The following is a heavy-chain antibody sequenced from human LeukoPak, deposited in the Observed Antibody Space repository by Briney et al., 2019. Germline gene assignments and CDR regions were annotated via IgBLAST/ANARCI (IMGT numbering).Heavy chain of an antibody. CDR3: ARASGGDRGYDLYYLDY. Sequence: PGGSLRLSCGVSGFTFNTYNMNWVRQAPGKGLEWVSTISSSSSYMYYADSVRGRFTISRGNAKSSLYLQMNSLRAEDTAVYYCARASGGDRGYDLYYLDYWGQGSLVTVSS. D-gene: IGHD5-12*01. CDR1: GFTFNTYN. J-gene: IGHJ4*02. CDR2: ISSSSSYM. V-gene: IGHV3-21*01.